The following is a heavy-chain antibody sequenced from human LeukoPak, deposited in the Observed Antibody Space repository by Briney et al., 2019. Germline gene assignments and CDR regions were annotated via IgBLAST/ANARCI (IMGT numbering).Heavy chain of an antibody. CDR2: INHSGST. V-gene: IGHV4-34*01. J-gene: IGHJ4*02. D-gene: IGHD3-22*01. Sequence: EPSETLSLTCAVYGGSFSGYYWSWIRQPPGKGLEWIGEINHSGSTNYNPSLKSRVTISVDTSKNQFSLKLSSVTAADTAVYCRARHDSSGYYLEYWGQGTLVAVSS. CDR1: GGSFSGYY. CDR3: ARHDSSGYYLEY.